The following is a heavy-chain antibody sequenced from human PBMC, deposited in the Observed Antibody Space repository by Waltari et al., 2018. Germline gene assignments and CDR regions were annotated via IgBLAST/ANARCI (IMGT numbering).Heavy chain of an antibody. J-gene: IGHJ4*02. CDR3: AKDLNWVGATAFDY. CDR2: ISYDGSNK. Sequence: QVQLVESGGGVVQPGRSLRLSCAASGFTFSSYGMHWVRQAPGKGLEWVAVISYDGSNKYYADSVKGRFTISRDNSKNTLYLQMNSLRAEDTAVYYCAKDLNWVGATAFDYWGQGTLVTVSS. V-gene: IGHV3-30*18. D-gene: IGHD1-26*01. CDR1: GFTFSSYG.